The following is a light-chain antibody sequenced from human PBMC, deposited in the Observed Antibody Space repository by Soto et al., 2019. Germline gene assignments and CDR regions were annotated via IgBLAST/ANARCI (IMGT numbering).Light chain of an antibody. CDR1: QSVSSSS. J-gene: IGKJ3*01. V-gene: IGKV3-20*01. CDR2: GAS. CDR3: QQYGSSPPKFT. Sequence: EIVLTQSPGTLSLYPGERATLSCRASQSVSSSSLAWYQQKPGQAPRLLIYGASSRATGIPDRFSGSGSGTDFTLTISRVEPEDFAVYYCQQYGSSPPKFTFGPGTKVDIK.